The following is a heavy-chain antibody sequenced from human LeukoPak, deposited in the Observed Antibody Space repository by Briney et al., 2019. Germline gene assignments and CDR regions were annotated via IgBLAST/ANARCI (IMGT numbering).Heavy chain of an antibody. CDR2: IYYSGST. Sequence: SETLSLTCTVSGGSISSSSYYWGWIRQPPGKGLEWIGSIYYSGSTNYNPSLKSRVTISVDTSKNQFSLKLSSVTAADTAVYYCARVSSGVRGRSFDYWGQGTLVTVSS. V-gene: IGHV4-39*07. CDR3: ARVSSGVRGRSFDY. D-gene: IGHD1-26*01. CDR1: GGSISSSSYY. J-gene: IGHJ4*02.